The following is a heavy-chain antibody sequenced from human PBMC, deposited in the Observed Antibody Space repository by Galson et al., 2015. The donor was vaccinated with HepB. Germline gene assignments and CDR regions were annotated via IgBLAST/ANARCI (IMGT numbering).Heavy chain of an antibody. CDR1: GYTFTSYG. CDR3: ARDRNDYVDPPDAFDI. J-gene: IGHJ3*02. V-gene: IGHV1-18*01. D-gene: IGHD4-17*01. Sequence: SVKVSCKASGYTFTSYGISWVRQAPGQGLEWMGWISAYNGNTNYAQKLQGRVTMTTDTSTSTAYMELRSLRSEDTAVSYCARDRNDYVDPPDAFDIWGQGTMVTVSS. CDR2: ISAYNGNT.